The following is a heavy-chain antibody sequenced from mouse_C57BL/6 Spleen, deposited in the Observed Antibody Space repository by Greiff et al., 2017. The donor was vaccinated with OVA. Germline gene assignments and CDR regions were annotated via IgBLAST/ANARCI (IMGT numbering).Heavy chain of an antibody. CDR3: ARGGDYDYPYYFDY. D-gene: IGHD2-4*01. CDR1: GYTFTSYW. V-gene: IGHV1-53*01. J-gene: IGHJ2*01. CDR2: INPSNGGT. Sequence: QVQLQQPGTELVKPGASVKLSCKASGYTFTSYWMHWVKQRPGQGLEWIGNINPSNGGTNYNEKFKGKATLTADKSSSTAYMELRSLTSEDSAVYFCARGGDYDYPYYFDYWGQGTTLTVSS.